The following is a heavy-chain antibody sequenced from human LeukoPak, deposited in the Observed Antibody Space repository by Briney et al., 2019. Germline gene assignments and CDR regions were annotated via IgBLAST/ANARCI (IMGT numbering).Heavy chain of an antibody. CDR1: GFTVSSDY. V-gene: IGHV3-53*01. J-gene: IGHJ4*02. Sequence: GGSLRLSCAASGFTVSSDYMSWVRRAPGKGLEWVSVIYSGGSPYYADSVKGRVTISRDNSKNTLYLQMNSLRAEDTAVYYCARGLSSAASRNYFDYWGQGTLVTVSS. CDR2: IYSGGSP. D-gene: IGHD6-13*01. CDR3: ARGLSSAASRNYFDY.